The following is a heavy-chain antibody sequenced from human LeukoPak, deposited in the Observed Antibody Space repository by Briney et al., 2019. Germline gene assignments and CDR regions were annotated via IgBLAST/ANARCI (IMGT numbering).Heavy chain of an antibody. D-gene: IGHD3-16*02. CDR2: ISAYNGNT. CDR3: ARDLGVVNYVWGSYRYSVRFDY. Sequence: ASVKVSCKASGYTFTSYGISWVRQAPGQGLEWMGWISAYNGNTNYAQKLQGRVTMTTDTSTSTAYMELRSLRSDDTAVYYCARDLGVVNYVWGSYRYSVRFDYWGQGTLVTVSS. J-gene: IGHJ4*02. CDR1: GYTFTSYG. V-gene: IGHV1-18*01.